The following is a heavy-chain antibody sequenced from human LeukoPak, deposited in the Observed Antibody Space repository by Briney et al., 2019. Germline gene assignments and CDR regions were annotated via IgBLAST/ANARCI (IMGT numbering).Heavy chain of an antibody. J-gene: IGHJ4*02. CDR3: AKDLPRDLAYGDYFDY. V-gene: IGHV3-23*01. D-gene: IGHD4-17*01. CDR1: A. CDR2: ISGSGGST. Sequence: AXSWVRQAPGKGLEWVSAISGSGGSTYYADSVKGRFTISRDNSKNTLYLQMNSLRAEDTAVYYCAKDLPRDLAYGDYFDYWGQGTLVTVSS.